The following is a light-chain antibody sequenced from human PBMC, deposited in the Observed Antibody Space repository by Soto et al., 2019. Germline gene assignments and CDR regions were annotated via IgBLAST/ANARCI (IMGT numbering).Light chain of an antibody. Sequence: DVVMTQSPLSLPVTLGQPASISCRSSQSLVYSDGNTYLNWFQQRPGKSPRRLIYKVSKRGSGVPDRFSGSGSGTDFTLKISRVEDEDVGVYYCMAGTHWQTFGRGTKVEIK. V-gene: IGKV2-30*01. CDR3: MAGTHWQT. CDR1: QSLVYSDGNTY. CDR2: KVS. J-gene: IGKJ1*01.